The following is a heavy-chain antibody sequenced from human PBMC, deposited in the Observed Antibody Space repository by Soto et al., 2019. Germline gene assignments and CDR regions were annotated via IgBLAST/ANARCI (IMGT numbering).Heavy chain of an antibody. CDR2: IYYIGTT. V-gene: IGHV4-59*08. CDR3: AGGRGDYYYGMDV. Sequence: SATLSLTCTVSGGSISSDYWSWIRQPPGKGLEWIGYIYYIGTTNYNPSLKSRVTISVDTSKNQLSLKLSSVTAADTAVYYCAGGRGDYYYGMDVWGQGTTVTVSS. J-gene: IGHJ6*02. D-gene: IGHD3-10*01. CDR1: GGSISSDY.